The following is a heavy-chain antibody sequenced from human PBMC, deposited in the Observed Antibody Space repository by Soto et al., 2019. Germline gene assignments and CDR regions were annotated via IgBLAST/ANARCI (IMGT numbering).Heavy chain of an antibody. V-gene: IGHV4-39*01. J-gene: IGHJ5*02. Sequence: SETLSLTCTVSGGSISSSSYYWGWIRQPPGKGLEWIGSIYYSGSTYYNPSLKSRVTISVDTSKNQFSLKLSSVTAADTAVYYCAIREWLVRNWFDPWGPGTLVTVSS. CDR2: IYYSGST. CDR1: GGSISSSSYY. CDR3: AIREWLVRNWFDP. D-gene: IGHD6-19*01.